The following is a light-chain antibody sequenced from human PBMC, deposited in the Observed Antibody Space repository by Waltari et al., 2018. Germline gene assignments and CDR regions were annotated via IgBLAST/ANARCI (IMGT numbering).Light chain of an antibody. CDR1: ASPNQY. V-gene: IGLV3-25*03. J-gene: IGLJ2*01. CDR3: QSADSSGTSVV. CDR2: KHS. Sequence: SSEPTQPPSVAVSPGQPARPTSAGGASPNQYPPWYPQQPGQAPVLVISKHSERPSGIPERFSGSRSGTTVTLPISGGQAEDEADYYCQSADSSGTSVVFGGGTKRTVL.